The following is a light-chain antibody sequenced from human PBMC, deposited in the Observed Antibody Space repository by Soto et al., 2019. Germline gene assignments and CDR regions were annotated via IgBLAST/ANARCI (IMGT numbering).Light chain of an antibody. J-gene: IGLJ1*01. CDR1: SGDVGGYNY. CDR3: CSYTITSAHYV. CDR2: EVS. V-gene: IGLV2-14*01. Sequence: QSALTQPASMSGSDGQSITISCTGSSGDVGGYNYVSWYQHHPGKAPKLMIYEVSNRPSGVSNRFSGSKSGNTASLTISGLQAEDEADYYCCSYTITSAHYVFGTGTKLTVL.